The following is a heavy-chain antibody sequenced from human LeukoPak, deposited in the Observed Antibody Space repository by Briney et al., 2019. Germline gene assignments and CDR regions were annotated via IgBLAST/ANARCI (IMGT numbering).Heavy chain of an antibody. CDR3: ARVALSSGWYDY. CDR2: INPNSGGT. J-gene: IGHJ4*02. Sequence: EWMGWINPNSGGTNYAQKFQGRVTMTRDTSISTAYMELSRLRSDDTAVYYCARVALSSGWYDYWGQGTLVTVSS. V-gene: IGHV1-2*02. D-gene: IGHD6-19*01.